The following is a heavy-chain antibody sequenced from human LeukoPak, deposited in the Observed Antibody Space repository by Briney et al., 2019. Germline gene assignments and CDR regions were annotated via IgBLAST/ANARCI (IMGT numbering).Heavy chain of an antibody. CDR1: GGSISSYY. Sequence: PSETLSLTCTVSGGSISSYYWSWIRQPPGKGLEWIGHIYYSGSTNYNPSLKSRVTISVDTSKNQFSLKLSSVTAADTAVYYCARDSPAAKRGLAFDIWGQGTMVTVSS. D-gene: IGHD2-2*01. CDR3: ARDSPAAKRGLAFDI. V-gene: IGHV4-59*01. J-gene: IGHJ3*02. CDR2: IYYSGST.